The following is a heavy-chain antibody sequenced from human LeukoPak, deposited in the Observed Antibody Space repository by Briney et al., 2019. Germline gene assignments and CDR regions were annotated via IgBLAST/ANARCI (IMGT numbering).Heavy chain of an antibody. D-gene: IGHD5-24*01. Sequence: SETLSLTCTVSGGSISSYYWSWIRQPPGKGLEWIGYIYYSGTTYYNPSLKSRLTVDTPKNQFSLQLSSVTAADTAVYYCARLGYSYLRGGIDPWGQGTLVTVSS. CDR2: IYYSGTT. CDR1: GGSISSYY. J-gene: IGHJ5*02. CDR3: ARLGYSYLRGGIDP. V-gene: IGHV4-59*08.